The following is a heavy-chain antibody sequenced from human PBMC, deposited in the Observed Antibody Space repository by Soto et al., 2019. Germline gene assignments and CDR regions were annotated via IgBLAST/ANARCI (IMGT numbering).Heavy chain of an antibody. CDR1: GFTFSSCA. D-gene: IGHD1-7*01. CDR3: AKDRWNYDYFDF. CDR2: ISGSGDST. V-gene: IGHV3-23*01. J-gene: IGHJ4*02. Sequence: GGSLRLSCAASGFTFSSCAMSWVRQAPGKGLEWVSAISGSGDSTYYADSMKGRFSISRDNSKNTLYLQMNSLRAEDTAVYYCAKDRWNYDYFDFWGQGTLVTVSS.